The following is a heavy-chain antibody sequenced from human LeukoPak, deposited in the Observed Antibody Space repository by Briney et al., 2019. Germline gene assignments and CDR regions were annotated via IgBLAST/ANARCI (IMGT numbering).Heavy chain of an antibody. V-gene: IGHV1-18*01. J-gene: IGHJ3*02. CDR2: ISAYNGNT. D-gene: IGHD2/OR15-2a*01. CDR1: GYTFNNYG. Sequence: ASVKVSCEASGYTFNNYGISWVRQAPGQGLEWMGWISAYNGNTNYAQKFQDRVSMTTDTSTSTAYMEMRSLRAEDTAVYYCAKPRLGTLYFDAFDIWGQGTMVTVSS. CDR3: AKPRLGTLYFDAFDI.